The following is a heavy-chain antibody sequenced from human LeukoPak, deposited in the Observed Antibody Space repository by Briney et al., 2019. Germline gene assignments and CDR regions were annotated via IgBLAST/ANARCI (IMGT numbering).Heavy chain of an antibody. Sequence: ASVKVSCKASGYTFTIYGISWVRQAPGQGLEWMAWISAYNGNTNYAQKLQGRVTMTTDTSTSTAYMELRSLRSDDTAVYYCARDFRGRTSNGDHHFDYWGQGTLVTVSS. J-gene: IGHJ4*02. D-gene: IGHD4-17*01. V-gene: IGHV1-18*01. CDR1: GYTFTIYG. CDR3: ARDFRGRTSNGDHHFDY. CDR2: ISAYNGNT.